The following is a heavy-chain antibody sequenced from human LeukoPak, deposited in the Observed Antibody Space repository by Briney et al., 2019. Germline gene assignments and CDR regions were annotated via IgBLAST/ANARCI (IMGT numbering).Heavy chain of an antibody. D-gene: IGHD4-17*01. J-gene: IGHJ4*02. V-gene: IGHV4-38-2*02. CDR3: ARDGLDYGDYGGGY. CDR2: IYFTGNT. CDR1: GYSISSGYY. Sequence: SETLSLTCTVSGYSISSGYYWAWIRQPPGRGLEWIGSIYFTGNTYYNSSLQSRVIISVDTSNNQFSLQLDSVTAADTAVYYCARDGLDYGDYGGGYWGQGTLVTVSS.